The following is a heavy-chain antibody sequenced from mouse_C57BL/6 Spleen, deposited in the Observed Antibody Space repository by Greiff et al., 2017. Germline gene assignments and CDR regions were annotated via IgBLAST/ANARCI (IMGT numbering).Heavy chain of an antibody. CDR2: ISSGGDYI. V-gene: IGHV5-9-1*02. J-gene: IGHJ4*01. Sequence: EVNLVESGEGLVKPGGSLKLSCAASGFTFSSYAMSWVRQTPEKRLEWVAYISSGGDYIYYADTVKGRFTISRDNARNTLYLQMSSLKSEDTALYYCTIDQGNDVDAMYYWGQGTSGTVSS. CDR1: GFTFSSYA. D-gene: IGHD2-12*01. CDR3: TIDQGNDVDAMYY.